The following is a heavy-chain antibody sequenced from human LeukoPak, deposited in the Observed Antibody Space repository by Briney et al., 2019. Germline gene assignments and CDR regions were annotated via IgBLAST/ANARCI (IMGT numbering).Heavy chain of an antibody. CDR3: ARAGGIVVVPEDYFDY. CDR2: IRYHGSDK. Sequence: PGGSLRLSCAASAFTFSTYGMHWVRQAPGKGLEWVAFIRYHGSDKYYADSVRGRFTISRDNAKNSLYLQMNSLRAEDTAVYYCARAGGIVVVPEDYFDYWGQGTLVTVSS. V-gene: IGHV3-30*02. CDR1: AFTFSTYG. D-gene: IGHD2-2*01. J-gene: IGHJ4*02.